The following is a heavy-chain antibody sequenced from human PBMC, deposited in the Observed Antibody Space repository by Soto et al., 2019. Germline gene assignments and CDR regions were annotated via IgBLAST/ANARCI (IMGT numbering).Heavy chain of an antibody. D-gene: IGHD2-2*01. Sequence: PSETLSLTCTVSGGSISSGGYYWSWIRQHPGKGLEWIGYIYYSGSTYYNPSLKSRVTISVDTSKNQFSLKLSSVTAADTAVYYCAREVVPAAMPGYYYYMDVWGKGTTVTVSS. J-gene: IGHJ6*03. CDR1: GGSISSGGYY. CDR2: IYYSGST. V-gene: IGHV4-31*03. CDR3: AREVVPAAMPGYYYYMDV.